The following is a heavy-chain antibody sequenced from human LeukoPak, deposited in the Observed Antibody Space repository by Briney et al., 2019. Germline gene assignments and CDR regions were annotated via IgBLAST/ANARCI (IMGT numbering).Heavy chain of an antibody. CDR3: AKDPPYSYYFDY. Sequence: PGGSLRLSCAASGFTFSSYGMHWVRQAPGKGLEWVAVISYDGSNKYYADSVKGRFTISRGNSKNTLYPQMNSLRAEDTAVYYCAKDPPYSYYFDYWGQGTLVTVSS. D-gene: IGHD2-21*01. J-gene: IGHJ4*02. V-gene: IGHV3-30*18. CDR1: GFTFSSYG. CDR2: ISYDGSNK.